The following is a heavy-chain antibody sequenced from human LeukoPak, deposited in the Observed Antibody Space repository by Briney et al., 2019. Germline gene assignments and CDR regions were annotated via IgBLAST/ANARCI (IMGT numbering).Heavy chain of an antibody. J-gene: IGHJ6*02. CDR3: ASERGTSYYYYYGMDV. Sequence: GASVKVSCKASGYTFTSYGISWVRQAPGQGLEWMGWISAYNGNTNYAQKLQGRVTMTTDTSTSTAYMELRSLRSDDTAVYYCASERGTSYYYYYGMDVWGQGTTVTVSS. CDR2: ISAYNGNT. D-gene: IGHD1-26*01. V-gene: IGHV1-18*01. CDR1: GYTFTSYG.